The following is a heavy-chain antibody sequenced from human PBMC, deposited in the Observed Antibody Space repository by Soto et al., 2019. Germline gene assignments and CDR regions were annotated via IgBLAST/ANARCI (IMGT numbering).Heavy chain of an antibody. V-gene: IGHV3-23*01. CDR3: ARWDGYGDV. J-gene: IGHJ4*02. CDR2: LRGGGSNT. CDR1: GFSFSTYS. D-gene: IGHD4-17*01. Sequence: EVQLLESGGGLVQPGGSLRLSCAASGFSFSTYSMAWVRQTPGKGLAWVSGLRGGGSNTFYADSVQGRFTISVDNSKNTVYLQMNSLRVEDTAVYYCARWDGYGDVWGQGTLVTVSS.